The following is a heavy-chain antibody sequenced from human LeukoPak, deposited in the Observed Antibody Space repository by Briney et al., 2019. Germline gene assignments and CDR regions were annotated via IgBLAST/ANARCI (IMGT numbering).Heavy chain of an antibody. D-gene: IGHD1-26*01. V-gene: IGHV1-2*06. J-gene: IGHJ5*02. CDR2: INPNSGGT. CDR1: GYTFTGYY. Sequence: ASVKVSCXASGYTFTGYYMHWVRQAPGQGLEWMGRINPNSGGTSYAQKFQGRVTMTRDTSISTAYMELSRLRSDDTAVYYCARESRELRGSWFDPWGQGTLVTVSS. CDR3: ARESRELRGSWFDP.